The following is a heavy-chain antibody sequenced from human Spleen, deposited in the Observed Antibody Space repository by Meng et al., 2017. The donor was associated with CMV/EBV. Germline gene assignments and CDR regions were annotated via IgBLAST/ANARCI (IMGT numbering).Heavy chain of an antibody. CDR1: GFTFSSYS. CDR2: ISSSSSYI. D-gene: IGHD2-15*01. V-gene: IGHV3-21*01. CDR3: ARVDLVGNWFDP. J-gene: IGHJ5*02. Sequence: GESLKISCAASGFTFSSYSMNWVRQAPGKGLEWVSSISSSSSYIYYADSVKGRFTISRDNAKNSLYLQMNSLRAEDTAVYYCARVDLVGNWFDPWGQGTLVTVSS.